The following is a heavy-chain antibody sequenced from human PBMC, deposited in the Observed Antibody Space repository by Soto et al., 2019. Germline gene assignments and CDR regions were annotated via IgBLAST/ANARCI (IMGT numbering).Heavy chain of an antibody. V-gene: IGHV6-1*01. J-gene: IGHJ1*01. CDR1: GDTVSSNDAA. D-gene: IGHD3-10*01. CDR2: TFYRSTWHN. Sequence: SQTLSLTCDISGDTVSSNDAAWNWIRQSPSRGLEWLGRTFYRSTWHNDYAVSVGSRITINSDTSKNHFSLQLNSVTPEDTAVYYCARETTTVRGIINHFDHWGQGTLVTVSS. CDR3: ARETTTVRGIINHFDH.